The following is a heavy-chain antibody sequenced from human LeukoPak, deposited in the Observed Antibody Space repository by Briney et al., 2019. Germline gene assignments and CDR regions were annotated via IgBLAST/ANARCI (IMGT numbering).Heavy chain of an antibody. CDR1: GFTFSSYA. V-gene: IGHV3-23*01. Sequence: PGGSLRLSCAASGFTFSSYAMSWVRQAPGKGLEWVSAISGSGGSTYYADSVKGRFTISRDNSKNTLYLQMNSLRAEDTAVYYCAKDQISSRWYVVGWFDPWGQGTLVTVSS. J-gene: IGHJ5*02. D-gene: IGHD6-13*01. CDR3: AKDQISSRWYVVGWFDP. CDR2: ISGSGGST.